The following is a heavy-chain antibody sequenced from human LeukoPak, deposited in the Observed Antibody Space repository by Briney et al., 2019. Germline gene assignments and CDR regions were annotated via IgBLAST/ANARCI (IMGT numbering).Heavy chain of an antibody. Sequence: QSGGSLRLSCAASGFTFSSYGMHWVRQAPGKGLEWVAVIWYDGSNKYYADSVKGRFTISRDNAKNSLYLQMNSLRAEDTALYYCAKGGAAAPIIYGMDVWGQGTTVTVSS. J-gene: IGHJ6*02. CDR1: GFTFSSYG. D-gene: IGHD6-13*01. V-gene: IGHV3-33*03. CDR2: IWYDGSNK. CDR3: AKGGAAAPIIYGMDV.